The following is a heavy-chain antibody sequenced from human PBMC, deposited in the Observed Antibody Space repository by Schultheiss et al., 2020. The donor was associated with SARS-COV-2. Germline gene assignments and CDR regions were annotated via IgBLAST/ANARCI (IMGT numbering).Heavy chain of an antibody. CDR1: GGSFSGYY. CDR2: IYYSGST. D-gene: IGHD4-11*01. CDR3: ARVVNDYSNYHLGP. J-gene: IGHJ5*02. Sequence: SQTLSLTCAVYGGSFSGYYWSWIRQPPGKGLEWIGYIYYSGSTNYNPSLKSRVTISVDTSKNQFSLKLSSVTAADTAVYYCARVVNDYSNYHLGPWGQGTLVTVS. V-gene: IGHV4-59*12.